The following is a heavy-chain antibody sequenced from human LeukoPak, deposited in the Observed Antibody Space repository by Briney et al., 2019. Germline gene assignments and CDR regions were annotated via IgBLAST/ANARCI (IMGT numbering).Heavy chain of an antibody. CDR3: ASEGLLGYCTHGVCSLDY. D-gene: IGHD2-8*01. CDR1: GFTFSDYY. CDR2: ISSSGSTI. V-gene: IGHV3-11*01. Sequence: PGGSLRLSCAASGFTFSDYYMSWIRQAPGKGLEWVSYISSSGSTIYYADSVKGRFTISRDNAKNSLYLQMNSLRAEDTAVYYCASEGLLGYCTHGVCSLDYWGQGTLVTVSS. J-gene: IGHJ4*02.